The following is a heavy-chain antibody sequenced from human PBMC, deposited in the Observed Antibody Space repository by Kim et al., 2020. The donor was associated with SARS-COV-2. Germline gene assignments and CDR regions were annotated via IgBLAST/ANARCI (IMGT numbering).Heavy chain of an antibody. CDR1: GGSISSYY. CDR2: IYYSGST. CDR3: ARVVGDCSGGSCSRLAVEWGYYYGMDV. Sequence: SETLSLTCTVSGGSISSYYWSWIRQPPGKGLEWIGYIYYSGSTNYNPSLKSRVTISVDTSKNQFSLKLSSVTAADTAVYYCARVVGDCSGGSCSRLAVEWGYYYGMDVWGQGTTVTVSS. D-gene: IGHD2-15*01. V-gene: IGHV4-59*01. J-gene: IGHJ6*02.